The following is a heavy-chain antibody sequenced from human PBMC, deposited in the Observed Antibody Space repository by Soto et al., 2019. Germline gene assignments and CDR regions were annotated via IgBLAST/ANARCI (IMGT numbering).Heavy chain of an antibody. J-gene: IGHJ4*02. D-gene: IGHD2-2*01. CDR2: VKRKTDGGTT. CDR1: GFTFTNVW. CDR3: PTAILKDCSSTSCNGIRSQNVHY. Sequence: EVQLVESGGGLVKPGGSLRLSCAASGFTFTNVWMSWVRQAPGKGLEWVGRVKRKTDGGTTDYAAPVKGRFSISRDDSENTLYLQMNSLKTEDAAVYSCPTAILKDCSSTSCNGIRSQNVHYWGLGTLVTVSS. V-gene: IGHV3-15*01.